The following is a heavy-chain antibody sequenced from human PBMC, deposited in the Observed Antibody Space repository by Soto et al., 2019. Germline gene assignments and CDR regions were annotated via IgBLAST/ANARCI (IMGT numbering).Heavy chain of an antibody. CDR2: IYLSGTT. Sequence: QVQLQESGPGLVKPSETLSLTCTVSGGSISSFYWNWIRLSAGKGLEWIGRIYLSGTTTYNPSLQSRVTMSVDTSKNQFSLKLSSLTAADTAVYYCARSPSTSSICTFDIWGQGTKVTVSS. J-gene: IGHJ3*02. V-gene: IGHV4-4*07. CDR1: GGSISSFY. CDR3: ARSPSTSSICTFDI. D-gene: IGHD6-6*01.